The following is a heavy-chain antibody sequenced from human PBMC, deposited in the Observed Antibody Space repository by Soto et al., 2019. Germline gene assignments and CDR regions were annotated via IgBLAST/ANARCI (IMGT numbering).Heavy chain of an antibody. Sequence: PGGSLILSCAACGCTFSSDCMHWVRRAPFKGLVWVSLSNTDGIDTXXHXSLXGRXXXXXXXAXNXPXLXMXSLRAEDTTXYYCTRDRPGPQHYFDYVGRGNIVTISS. CDR1: GCTFSSDC. D-gene: IGHD6-6*01. V-gene: IGHV3-74*01. J-gene: IGHJ4*02. CDR3: TRDRPGPQHYFDY. CDR2: SNTDGIDT.